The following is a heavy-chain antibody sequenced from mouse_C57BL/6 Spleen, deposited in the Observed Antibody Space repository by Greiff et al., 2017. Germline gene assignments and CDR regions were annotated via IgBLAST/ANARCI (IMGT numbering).Heavy chain of an antibody. CDR2: IYPGDGDT. V-gene: IGHV1-82*01. CDR1: GYAFSSSW. Sequence: QVQLQQSGPELVKPGASVKISCKASGYAFSSSWMNWVKQRPGKGLEWIGRIYPGDGDTNYNGKFKGKATLTADKSSSTAYMQLSSLTSEDSAVYFGANLLPFDYWGQGTTLTVSS. J-gene: IGHJ2*01. CDR3: ANLLPFDY. D-gene: IGHD2-10*01.